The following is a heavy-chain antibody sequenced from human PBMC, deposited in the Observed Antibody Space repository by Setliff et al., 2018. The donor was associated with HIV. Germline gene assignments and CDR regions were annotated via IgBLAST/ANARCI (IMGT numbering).Heavy chain of an antibody. Sequence: GGSLRLSCAASGFRFTRYWMSWVRQAPGKGLEWVAGINGDGDSTFYADSVKGRFTISRDNSKNTLSLQMNDLRAEDTALYYCAKDYTPTFWEYNWFDVWGQGTLVTVSS. D-gene: IGHD3-3*01. CDR1: GFRFTRYW. CDR3: AKDYTPTFWEYNWFDV. CDR2: INGDGDST. V-gene: IGHV3-23*01. J-gene: IGHJ5*02.